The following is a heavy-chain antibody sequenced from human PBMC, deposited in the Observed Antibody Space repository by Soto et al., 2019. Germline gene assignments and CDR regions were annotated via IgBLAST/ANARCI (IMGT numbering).Heavy chain of an antibody. V-gene: IGHV4-4*07. Sequence: SETLSLTCTVSVDSITTYYWSWIRQPAGKGLEWIGRIDASGNTNYNPSLNSRVTMSIDTSKKQFSLKLTSVTAADTAVYYCASPVGVPGVDWGQGTLVTVSS. CDR1: VDSITTYY. CDR2: IDASGNT. D-gene: IGHD2-8*01. J-gene: IGHJ4*02. CDR3: ASPVGVPGVD.